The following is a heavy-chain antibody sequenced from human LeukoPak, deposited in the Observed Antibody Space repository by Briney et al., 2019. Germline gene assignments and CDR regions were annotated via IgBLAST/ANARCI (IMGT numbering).Heavy chain of an antibody. J-gene: IGHJ3*02. CDR3: ARRGYDSSGYRDAFDI. CDR1: GYSFTSYW. Sequence: GESLKISCKGSGYSFTSYWIGWVRQMPGKGLEWMGIIYPGDSDTTYSPSFQGQVTISADKSITTAYLQWSSLKASDTAMYYCARRGYDSSGYRDAFDIWGQGTMVTVSS. V-gene: IGHV5-51*01. CDR2: IYPGDSDT. D-gene: IGHD3-22*01.